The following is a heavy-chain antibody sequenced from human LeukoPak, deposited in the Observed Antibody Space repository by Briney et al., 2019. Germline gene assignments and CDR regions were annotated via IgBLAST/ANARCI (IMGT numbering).Heavy chain of an antibody. J-gene: IGHJ4*02. CDR2: LYSDGNT. V-gene: IGHV3-53*01. Sequence: GGSLTLSCPASGFTVITNDMTWVRQAPGKGLEWVSVLYSDGNTKYADSVQGRFTISSDNSKSTLYLEMNSLRPDDTAVDYCARGVEPLAANTLAYWGQGTLVTVSS. CDR3: ARGVEPLAANTLAY. D-gene: IGHD1-14*01. CDR1: GFTVITND.